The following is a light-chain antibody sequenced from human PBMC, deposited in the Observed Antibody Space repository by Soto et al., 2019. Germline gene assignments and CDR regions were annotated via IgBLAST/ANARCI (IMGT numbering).Light chain of an antibody. CDR1: SSDVGGYNY. J-gene: IGLJ1*01. Sequence: QSALTQPASVSGSPGQSITISCTGTSSDVGGYNYVSLYQQHPGKAPKLMIYYVSNRPSADSNRFSGSKSGNTASLTISGLQADDEADYYCSSYTSSSTLPYVFGTGTKVTVL. CDR2: YVS. V-gene: IGLV2-14*01. CDR3: SSYTSSSTLPYV.